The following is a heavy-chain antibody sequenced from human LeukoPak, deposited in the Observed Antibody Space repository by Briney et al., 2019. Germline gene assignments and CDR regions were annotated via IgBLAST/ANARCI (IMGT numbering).Heavy chain of an antibody. J-gene: IGHJ4*02. CDR3: ARDERNFDY. CDR1: GFTFSSYA. V-gene: IGHV3-30-3*01. D-gene: IGHD6-25*01. Sequence: PGGSLRLSCAASGFTFSSYAMHWVRQAPGKGLEWVAVISYDGSNKYYADSVKGRFTISRDNSKNTLYLQMNSLRAEDTAVYYCARDERNFDYWGQGTLVTVSS. CDR2: ISYDGSNK.